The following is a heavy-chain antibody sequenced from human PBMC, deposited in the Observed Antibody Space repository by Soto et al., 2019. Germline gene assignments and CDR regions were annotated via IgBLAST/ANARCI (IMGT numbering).Heavy chain of an antibody. CDR2: ISSNGGST. CDR3: VKDLSRIVGVTTGDY. Sequence: PGGSLRLSCSASGFTFSSYAMHWVRQAPGKGLEYVSAISSNGGSTYYADSVKGRFTISRDNSKNTLYLQMSSLRAEDTAVYYCVKDLSRIVGVTTGDYWGQGTLVTVSS. V-gene: IGHV3-64D*08. CDR1: GFTFSSYA. D-gene: IGHD1-26*01. J-gene: IGHJ4*02.